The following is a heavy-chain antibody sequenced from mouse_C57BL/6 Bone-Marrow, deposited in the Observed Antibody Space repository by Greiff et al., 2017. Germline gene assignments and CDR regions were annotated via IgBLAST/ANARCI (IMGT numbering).Heavy chain of an antibody. CDR1: GFNIKDDY. J-gene: IGHJ2*01. V-gene: IGHV14-4*01. CDR2: IDPANGDT. CDR3: TTTLRRVPD. D-gene: IGHD2-12*01. Sequence: SGAELVRPGASVKLSCTASGFNIKDDYMHWVKQRPDQSLAWIGWIDPANGDTEYASKFQGKATITADTSSNTAYLPLSSLTSEDTAVYSCTTTLRRVPDWGQGTTLTVSS.